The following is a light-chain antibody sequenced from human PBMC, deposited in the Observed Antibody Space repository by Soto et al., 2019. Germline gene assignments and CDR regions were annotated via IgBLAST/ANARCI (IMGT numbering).Light chain of an antibody. V-gene: IGKV1-33*01. CDR2: DAT. Sequence: EIQMTQSPSSLSASVGDRVTITCQASPGIRGYLNWYQQKPGKPPTLLIYDATNFETGVSKRFSGRGSGTHFTLTILSLQPDEIGTYYCQQYETFPITFGHGTRVDIK. J-gene: IGKJ5*01. CDR3: QQYETFPIT. CDR1: PGIRGY.